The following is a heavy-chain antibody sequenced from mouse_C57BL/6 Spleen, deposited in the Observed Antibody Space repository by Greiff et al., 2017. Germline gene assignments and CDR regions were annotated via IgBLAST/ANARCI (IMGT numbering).Heavy chain of an antibody. CDR3: ASHQDSSGYIYAMDY. Sequence: EVQLQQSGPELVKPGASVKISCKASGYSFTDYNMNWVKQSNGKSLEWIGVINPNYGTTSYNQKFKGKATLTVDQSSSTAYMQLNSLTSEDAAVYYCASHQDSSGYIYAMDYWGQGTSVTVSS. CDR1: GYSFTDYN. D-gene: IGHD3-2*02. J-gene: IGHJ4*01. CDR2: INPNYGTT. V-gene: IGHV1-39*01.